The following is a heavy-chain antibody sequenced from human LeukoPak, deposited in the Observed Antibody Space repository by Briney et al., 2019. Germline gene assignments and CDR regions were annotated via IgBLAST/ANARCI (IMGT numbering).Heavy chain of an antibody. CDR1: GGSIVSYY. Sequence: SETLSLTCIVSGGSIVSYYWSWIRQPPGKGLEWIGYIYYSGSTNYNPSLESRVTISVDTSKNQFSLKLSSVTAADTAVYYCARGRGSYFSPPAFDYWGQGTLVTVSS. J-gene: IGHJ4*02. V-gene: IGHV4-59*12. CDR3: ARGRGSYFSPPAFDY. CDR2: IYYSGST. D-gene: IGHD1-26*01.